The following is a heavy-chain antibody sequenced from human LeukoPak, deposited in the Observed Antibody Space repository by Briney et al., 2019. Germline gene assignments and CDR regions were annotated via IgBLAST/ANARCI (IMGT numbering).Heavy chain of an antibody. V-gene: IGHV4-59*12. J-gene: IGHJ4*02. CDR1: GGSISSYY. CDR3: AGRGKNNSARDPFGVLNFDY. D-gene: IGHD1/OR15-1a*01. CDR2: IYHSGST. Sequence: SETLSLTCTVSGGSISSYYWSWIRQPPGKGLEWIGYIYHSGSTYYNPSLKSRVTISVDRSKNQFSLKLSSVTAADTAVYYCAGRGKNNSARDPFGVLNFDYWGQGTLVTVSS.